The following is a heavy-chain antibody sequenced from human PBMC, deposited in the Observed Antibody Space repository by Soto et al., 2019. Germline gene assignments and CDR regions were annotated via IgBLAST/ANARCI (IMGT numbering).Heavy chain of an antibody. J-gene: IGHJ3*01. CDR3: LHASYCDCWSGYPWDAFDL. Sequence: EVQLLESGGGLVQPGGSLRLSCAASGFTFSSYAMSWVRQAPGKGLEWVSAISGSGGSTYYADSVKGRFTISRDNSKNTLYLQMNILRAVDTAGYYCLHASYCDCWSGYPWDAFDLWGQGTMVTVSS. CDR1: GFTFSSYA. V-gene: IGHV3-23*01. D-gene: IGHD3-3*01. CDR2: ISGSGGST.